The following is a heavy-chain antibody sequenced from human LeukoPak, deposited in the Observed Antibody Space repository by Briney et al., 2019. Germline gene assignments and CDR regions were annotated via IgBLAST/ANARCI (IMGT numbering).Heavy chain of an antibody. CDR1: GFTFSDYY. CDR2: ISSSGSTI. V-gene: IGHV3-11*01. D-gene: IGHD6-19*01. J-gene: IGHJ3*02. Sequence: PGGSLRLSCAASGFTFSDYYMSWIRQAPGKGLEWVSHISSSGSTIYYADSVKGRFTISRDNAKNSLYLQMNSLRAEDTAVYYCARGIAVAGYDAFDIWGQGTMVTVSS. CDR3: ARGIAVAGYDAFDI.